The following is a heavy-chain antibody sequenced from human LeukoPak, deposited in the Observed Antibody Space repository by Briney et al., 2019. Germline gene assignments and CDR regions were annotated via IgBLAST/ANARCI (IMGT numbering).Heavy chain of an antibody. CDR1: GGSFSGYY. CDR3: ARRHYYGTFQH. Sequence: PSETLSLTCAVYGGSFSGYYWSWIRQPPGKGLEWIGEINHSGSTNYNPSLKSRVTISVDTSKKQFSLKLNSVTAADTAVFYCARRHYYGTFQHWGQGTLVTVSS. CDR2: INHSGST. V-gene: IGHV4-34*01. D-gene: IGHD4-17*01. J-gene: IGHJ1*01.